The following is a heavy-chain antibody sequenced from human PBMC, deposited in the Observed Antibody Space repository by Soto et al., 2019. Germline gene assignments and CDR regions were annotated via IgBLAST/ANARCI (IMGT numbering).Heavy chain of an antibody. V-gene: IGHV3-30*18. CDR2: ISYDGSKT. D-gene: IGHD6-19*01. CDR1: GFIFSTSA. CDR3: AKEGPYSSGWSAFDY. Sequence: QVQLVESGGGVVQPGRSLRLSCAASGFIFSTSAMQWVRQAPGKGLEWVAGISYDGSKTYHADSVKGRFTISRDNSKNTLYLQMNSLRGDDTAVYYCAKEGPYSSGWSAFDYWGQGTLVTVSS. J-gene: IGHJ4*02.